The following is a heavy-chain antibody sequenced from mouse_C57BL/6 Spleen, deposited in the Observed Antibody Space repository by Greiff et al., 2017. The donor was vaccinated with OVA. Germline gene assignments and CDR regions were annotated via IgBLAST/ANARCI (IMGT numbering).Heavy chain of an antibody. J-gene: IGHJ2*01. CDR2: INPSNGGT. V-gene: IGHV1-53*01. CDR3: AREEAYYGYVFDY. Sequence: VQLQQPGTELVKPGASVKLSCKASGYTFTSYWMHWVKQRPGQGLEWIGNINPSNGGTNYNEKFKSKATLTVDKSSSTAYMQLSSLTSEDSAVYYCAREEAYYGYVFDYWGQGTTLTVSS. CDR1: GYTFTSYW. D-gene: IGHD2-9*01.